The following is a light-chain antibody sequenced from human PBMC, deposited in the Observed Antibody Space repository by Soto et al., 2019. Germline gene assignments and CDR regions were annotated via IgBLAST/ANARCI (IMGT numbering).Light chain of an antibody. CDR3: QQYDSFWT. J-gene: IGKJ1*01. CDR2: KAS. Sequence: DIQMTQSPSTLSASVGDRVTITCRASQSVSYWLAWHQHKPGKAPKLLIYKASTLETGVPSRFSGSGSGTEFTLTISSLQPDDFATYYCQQYDSFWTFGQGTKVEIK. V-gene: IGKV1-5*03. CDR1: QSVSYW.